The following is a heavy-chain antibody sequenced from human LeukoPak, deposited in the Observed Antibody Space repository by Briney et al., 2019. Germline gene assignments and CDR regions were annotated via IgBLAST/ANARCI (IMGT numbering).Heavy chain of an antibody. D-gene: IGHD3-10*01. CDR2: LSYSGTT. J-gene: IGHJ4*02. CDR1: SGPITSSRYY. Sequence: SETLSLTCTVSSGPITSSRYYWAWIRQPPGRGLECIGDLSYSGTTSYNPSLKSRVTISADTSRNQFSLKLTSVTAADTAVYYCARIERVFRGGPDSWGQGTLVTVSS. CDR3: ARIERVFRGGPDS. V-gene: IGHV4-39*07.